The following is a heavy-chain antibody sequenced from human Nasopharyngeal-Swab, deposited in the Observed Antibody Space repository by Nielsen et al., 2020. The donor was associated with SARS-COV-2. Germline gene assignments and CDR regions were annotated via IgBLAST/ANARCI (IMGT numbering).Heavy chain of an antibody. V-gene: IGHV3-64*01. D-gene: IGHD5-12*01. CDR1: GFTFSSSA. CDR2: ISSNGGST. J-gene: IGHJ4*02. CDR3: ARGWIWADDY. Sequence: GESLKISCAASGFTFSSSAMHWVRQAPGKGLEYVSAISSNGGSTYYAKSVKGRFTISRDNSKNTLYLQMGSLRAEDMAVYYCARGWIWADDYWVQGTLVTVSS.